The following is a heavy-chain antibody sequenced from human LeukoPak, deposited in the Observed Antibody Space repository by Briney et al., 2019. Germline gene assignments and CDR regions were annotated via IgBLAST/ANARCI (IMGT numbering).Heavy chain of an antibody. CDR3: ARRRVDILTGYDYYMDV. J-gene: IGHJ6*03. V-gene: IGHV1-2*02. Sequence: GASVKVSCKASGYTFTCYYMHWVRQAPGQGLERMGWINPNSGGTNYAQKFQGRVTMTRDTSISTAYMELSRLRSDDTAVYYCARRRVDILTGYDYYMDVWGKGTTVTVSS. CDR1: GYTFTCYY. D-gene: IGHD3-9*01. CDR2: INPNSGGT.